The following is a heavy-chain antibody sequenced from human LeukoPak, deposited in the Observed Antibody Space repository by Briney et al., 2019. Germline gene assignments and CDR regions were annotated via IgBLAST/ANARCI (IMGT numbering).Heavy chain of an antibody. Sequence: ASVKVSCKASGYTFTGYYMHWVRQAPGQGLEWMGWINPNSGGTNYAQKFQGRVTMTRDASISTAYMELSRLRSEDTAVYYCARGVSSYYYYMDVWGKGTTVTVSS. D-gene: IGHD6-6*01. CDR1: GYTFTGYY. CDR2: INPNSGGT. J-gene: IGHJ6*03. CDR3: ARGVSSYYYYMDV. V-gene: IGHV1-2*02.